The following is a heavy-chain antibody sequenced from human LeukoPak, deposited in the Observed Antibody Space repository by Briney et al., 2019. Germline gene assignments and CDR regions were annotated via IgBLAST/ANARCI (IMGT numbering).Heavy chain of an antibody. CDR2: ISAYNGNT. Sequence: GASVKVSCKASGYTFTSYGISWVRQAPGQGLEWMGWISAYNGNTNYAQKLQGRVTMTTDTSTSTAYMELRSLRSDDTAVYYCARVCCYYDSGSRPSWFDPWSPETLVIVSS. D-gene: IGHD3-10*01. J-gene: IGHJ5*02. CDR1: GYTFTSYG. V-gene: IGHV1-18*01. CDR3: ARVCCYYDSGSRPSWFDP.